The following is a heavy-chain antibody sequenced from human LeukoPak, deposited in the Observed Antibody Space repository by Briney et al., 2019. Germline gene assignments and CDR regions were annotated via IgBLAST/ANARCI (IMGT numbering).Heavy chain of an antibody. CDR3: ARPRVAAGDWFDP. D-gene: IGHD6-13*01. J-gene: IGHJ5*02. V-gene: IGHV1-2*02. Sequence: ASVKVSCKASGYTFTSYGISWVRQAPGQGLEWMGWINPNSGGTNYAQKFQGRVTMTRDTSISTAYMELSRLRSDDTAVYYCARPRVAAGDWFDPWGQGTLVTVSS. CDR2: INPNSGGT. CDR1: GYTFTSYG.